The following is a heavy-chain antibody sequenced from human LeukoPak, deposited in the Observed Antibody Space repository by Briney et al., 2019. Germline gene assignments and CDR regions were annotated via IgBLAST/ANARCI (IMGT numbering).Heavy chain of an antibody. CDR2: ISSSSSYI. D-gene: IGHD3-10*01. Sequence: GGSLRLSCAASGFTFSSYGMSWVRQAPGKGLEWVSSISSSSSYIYYADSVKGRFTISRDNAKNSLYLQMNSLRAEDTAVYYCARVLYYYGSGSYYTFDYWGQGTLVTVSS. J-gene: IGHJ4*02. V-gene: IGHV3-21*01. CDR1: GFTFSSYG. CDR3: ARVLYYYGSGSYYTFDY.